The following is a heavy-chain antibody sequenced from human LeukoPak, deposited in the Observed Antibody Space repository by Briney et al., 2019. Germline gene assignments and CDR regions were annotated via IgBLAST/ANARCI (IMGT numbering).Heavy chain of an antibody. CDR1: GFTFSSYA. CDR3: ARVGGWELHQGAFDY. J-gene: IGHJ4*02. Sequence: GGSLRLSGAASGFTFSSYAMHWVRQAPGKGLEYVSAISSNGGSTYYANSVKGRFTISRDNSKNTLYLQMGSLRAEDMAVYYCARVGGWELHQGAFDYWGQGTLVTVSS. D-gene: IGHD1-26*01. CDR2: ISSNGGST. V-gene: IGHV3-64*01.